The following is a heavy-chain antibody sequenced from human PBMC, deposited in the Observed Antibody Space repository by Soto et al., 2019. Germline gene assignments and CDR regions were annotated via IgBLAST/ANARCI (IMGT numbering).Heavy chain of an antibody. Sequence: EVQVVESGGGLVKPGGSLRLSCAASGFTFSKAWMNWVRQAPGKGLEWVGRIKSKTDGETMYYAAPVRGRFTISRDDSQNTLYLHMSSLGAEDRAVYYGATVSGGRWAPSIDYWGHGTLVTVSS. V-gene: IGHV3-15*01. J-gene: IGHJ4*01. CDR3: ATVSGGRWAPSIDY. D-gene: IGHD3-10*02. CDR1: GFTFSKAW. CDR2: IKSKTDGETM.